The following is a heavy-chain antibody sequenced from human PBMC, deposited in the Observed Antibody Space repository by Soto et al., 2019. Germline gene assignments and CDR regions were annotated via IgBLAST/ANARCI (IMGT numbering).Heavy chain of an antibody. Sequence: ASVKVSCKASGHTFTSYDIHWVRQATGQGLEWMGWMNPNSGNTGYAQKFQGRVTMTRNTSISTAYMELSSLRSEDTAVYYCARGDPAGYSSGWDKDGMDVWGQGTTVTVSS. J-gene: IGHJ6*02. V-gene: IGHV1-8*01. CDR1: GHTFTSYD. D-gene: IGHD6-19*01. CDR3: ARGDPAGYSSGWDKDGMDV. CDR2: MNPNSGNT.